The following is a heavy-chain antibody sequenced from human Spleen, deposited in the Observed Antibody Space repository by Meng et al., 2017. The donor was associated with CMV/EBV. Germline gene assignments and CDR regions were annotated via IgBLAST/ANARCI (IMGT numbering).Heavy chain of an antibody. CDR3: ARRDNWYFDL. V-gene: IGHV1-69*05. Sequence: SCKGSGGTFSSYGISWVRQAPGQGLEWMGEIIPIFRTQNYAQKFQGRVTITTDESTSTAYMELSSLRSEDTAVYYCARRDNWYFDLWGRGSLVTVSS. CDR1: GGTFSSYG. CDR2: IIPIFRTQ. J-gene: IGHJ2*01.